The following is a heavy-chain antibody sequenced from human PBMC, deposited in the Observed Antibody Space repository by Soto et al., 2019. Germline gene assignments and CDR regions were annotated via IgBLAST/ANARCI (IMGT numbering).Heavy chain of an antibody. CDR1: GGSISSYY. J-gene: IGHJ4*02. V-gene: IGHV4-59*08. CDR2: IYYSGST. Sequence: SETLSLTCRASGGSISSYYWSWIRQPPGKGLEWIGYIYYSGSTNYNPSLKSRVTISVDTSKNQISLKLSSVTAADTAVYYCARIEFCTNTSCYPDYWGQGTQVTVSS. D-gene: IGHD2-2*01. CDR3: ARIEFCTNTSCYPDY.